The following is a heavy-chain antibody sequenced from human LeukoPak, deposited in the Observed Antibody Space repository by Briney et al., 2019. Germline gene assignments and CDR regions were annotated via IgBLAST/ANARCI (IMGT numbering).Heavy chain of an antibody. Sequence: PSETLSLTCAAYVGSFSGYYWSWIRQPPGKGLEWIGEVNHSGGTNYNPSLKSRVTMSVDTSKNQFSLKLSSVTAVDTAVYYCARRISGTTGGNWFDPWGHGTLVTVSS. D-gene: IGHD1-20*01. J-gene: IGHJ5*02. CDR1: VGSFSGYY. CDR2: VNHSGGT. CDR3: ARRISGTTGGNWFDP. V-gene: IGHV4-34*01.